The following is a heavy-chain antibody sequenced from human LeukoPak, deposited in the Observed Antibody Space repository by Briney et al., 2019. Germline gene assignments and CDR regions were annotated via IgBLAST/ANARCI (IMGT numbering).Heavy chain of an antibody. V-gene: IGHV4-30-2*01. CDR1: GGSISSGGYY. J-gene: IGHJ3*02. CDR3: AREKVTMVRGVIKGKGTFDI. CDR2: IYHSGST. D-gene: IGHD3-10*01. Sequence: PSETLSLTCTVSGGSISSGGYYWSWIRQPPGKGLEWIGYIYHSGSTYYNPSLKSRVTISVDRSKNQFSLKLSSVTAADTAVHYCAREKVTMVRGVIKGKGTFDIWGQGTMVTVSS.